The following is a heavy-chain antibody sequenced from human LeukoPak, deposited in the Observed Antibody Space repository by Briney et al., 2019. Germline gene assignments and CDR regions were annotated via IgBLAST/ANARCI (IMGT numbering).Heavy chain of an antibody. D-gene: IGHD1-26*01. V-gene: IGHV1-8*01. CDR1: GYTFTSYD. CDR2: MNPNSGNT. J-gene: IGHJ6*02. CDR3: ARDHTRAPMSSSKRRYYYYYGMDV. Sequence: GASVKVSCKASGYTFTSYDINWVRQATGQGLEWMGWMNPNSGNTGYAQEFQGRVTMTRNTSISTAYMELSSLRSEDTAVYYCARDHTRAPMSSSKRRYYYYYGMDVWGQGTTVTVSS.